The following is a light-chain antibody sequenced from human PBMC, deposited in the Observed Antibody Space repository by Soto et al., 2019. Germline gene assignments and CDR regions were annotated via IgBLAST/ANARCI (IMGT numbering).Light chain of an antibody. V-gene: IGKV3-20*01. CDR2: GAS. CDR3: QQYGSSRT. J-gene: IGKJ1*01. Sequence: EIVLTQSPGTLSLSPGERATLSCRASQSVSSSYLAWYQQKPGQAPRLLIYGASSRATGIPDRFSGSGSGTDFTLTISRLEPEDFAVYYCQQYGSSRTLGQGPKVDIK. CDR1: QSVSSSY.